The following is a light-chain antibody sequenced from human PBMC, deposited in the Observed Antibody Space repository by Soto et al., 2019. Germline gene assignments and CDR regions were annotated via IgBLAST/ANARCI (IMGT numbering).Light chain of an antibody. V-gene: IGKV1-6*01. Sequence: IQMTQSPSSLSASVGARVTXTCRESQSIDKYVNWYQQKPGKGPNXXIYAASNLRTGVPSRFSGSGVGTDFTLTISSLQPEDFATYYCLQDHNYPWTFGQGTKVDIK. CDR2: AAS. CDR3: LQDHNYPWT. J-gene: IGKJ1*01. CDR1: QSIDKY.